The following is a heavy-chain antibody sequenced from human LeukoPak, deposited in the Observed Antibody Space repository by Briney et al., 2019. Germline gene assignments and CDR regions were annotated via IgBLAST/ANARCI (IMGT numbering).Heavy chain of an antibody. CDR3: ATHKRAVGATSGSDAFDI. Sequence: GGSLRLPCAASGFTFSSYGMHWVRQAPGKGLEWVAVISYDGSNKYYADSVKGRFTISRDNSKNTLYLQMNSLRAEDTAVYYCATHKRAVGATSGSDAFDIWGQGTMVTVSS. D-gene: IGHD1-26*01. CDR2: ISYDGSNK. J-gene: IGHJ3*02. CDR1: GFTFSSYG. V-gene: IGHV3-30*03.